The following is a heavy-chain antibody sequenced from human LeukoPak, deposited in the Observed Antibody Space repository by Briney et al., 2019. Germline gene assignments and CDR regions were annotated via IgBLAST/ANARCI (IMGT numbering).Heavy chain of an antibody. CDR1: GDSINTYY. CDR2: IYASGSA. J-gene: IGHJ3*02. Sequence: SETLFLTCTVSGDSINTYYWSWIRQPAGKGLERIGRIYASGSANYNPSLKSRVTMSVDTSKNQFFLKLSSVTAADTAVYYCARVNRVGATFVFAFDIWGQGTMVTVSS. CDR3: ARVNRVGATFVFAFDI. V-gene: IGHV4-4*07. D-gene: IGHD1-26*01.